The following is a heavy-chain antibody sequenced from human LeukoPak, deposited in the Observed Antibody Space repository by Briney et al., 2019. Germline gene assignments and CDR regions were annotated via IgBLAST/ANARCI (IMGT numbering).Heavy chain of an antibody. CDR3: ARDLWDCSSTSCYYYGMDV. J-gene: IGHJ6*02. V-gene: IGHV4-31*03. CDR1: GGSISSGGYY. CDR2: IYYSGST. Sequence: PSETLSLTCTVSGGSISSGGYYWSWIRQHPGKGLEGIGYIYYSGSTYYNPSLKSRVTISVDTSKNQFSLKLSSVTAADTAVYYCARDLWDCSSTSCYYYGMDVWGQGTTVTVSS. D-gene: IGHD2-2*01.